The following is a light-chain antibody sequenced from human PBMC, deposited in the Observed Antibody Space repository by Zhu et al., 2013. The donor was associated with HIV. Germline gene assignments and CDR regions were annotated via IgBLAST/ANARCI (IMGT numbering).Light chain of an antibody. CDR2: WAS. CDR1: QSVLYSSKNKNY. V-gene: IGKV4-1*01. J-gene: IGKJ4*01. CDR3: QQYDSSPLT. Sequence: DIVMTQSPDSLAVSLGERATINCKSSQSVLYSSKNKNYLAWYQQKAGQPPKVLIYWASTRESGVPDRISGSGSGTDFTLTISRLEPEDFAVYYCQQYDSSPLTFGGGTKVEI.